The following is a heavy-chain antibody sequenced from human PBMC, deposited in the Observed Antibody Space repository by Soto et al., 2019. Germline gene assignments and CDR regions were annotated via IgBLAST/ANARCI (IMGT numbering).Heavy chain of an antibody. D-gene: IGHD6-13*01. J-gene: IGHJ6*03. CDR3: ARHGTAAAGMPKPGYYYYMDV. V-gene: IGHV5-51*01. Sequence: GESLKISCKGSGYSFTSYWIGWVRQMPGKGLEWMGIIYPGDSDTRYSPSFQGQVTISADKSISTAYLQWSSLKASDTAMYYCARHGTAAAGMPKPGYYYYMDVWGKGTTVTVSS. CDR2: IYPGDSDT. CDR1: GYSFTSYW.